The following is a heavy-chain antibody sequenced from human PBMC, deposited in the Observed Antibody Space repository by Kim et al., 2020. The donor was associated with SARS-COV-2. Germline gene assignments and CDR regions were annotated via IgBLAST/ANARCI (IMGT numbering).Heavy chain of an antibody. D-gene: IGHD3-9*01. V-gene: IGHV1-69*13. Sequence: SVKVSCKASGGTFSSYAISWVRQAPGQGLEWMGGIIPIFGTANYAQKFQGRVTITADESTSTAYMELSSLRSEDTAVYYCARQTPPVILTGYARYYFDYWGQGTLVTVSS. CDR1: GGTFSSYA. CDR3: ARQTPPVILTGYARYYFDY. CDR2: IIPIFGTA. J-gene: IGHJ4*02.